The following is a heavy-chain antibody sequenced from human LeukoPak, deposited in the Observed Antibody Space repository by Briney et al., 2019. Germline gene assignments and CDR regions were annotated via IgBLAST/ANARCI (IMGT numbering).Heavy chain of an antibody. CDR2: IYHSGST. CDR3: ARVSGDGAFDI. D-gene: IGHD7-27*01. J-gene: IGHJ3*02. V-gene: IGHV4-30-2*01. Sequence: SQTLSLTCAVAGGSISSGGYSWSWTRQPPGKGLEWIGYIYHSGSTYYHPSLKSRVTVSVDRSKNQFSLKLSSVTAADTAVYYCARVSGDGAFDIWGQGTMVTVSS. CDR1: GGSISSGGYS.